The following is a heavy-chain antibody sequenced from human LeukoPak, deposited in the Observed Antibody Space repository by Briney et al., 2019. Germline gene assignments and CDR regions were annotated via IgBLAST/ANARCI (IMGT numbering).Heavy chain of an antibody. CDR3: ARGVTIFGVVTLFDY. Sequence: GASVKVSCEASGYTFTSYGISWVRQAPGQGLEWMGWISAYNGNTNYAQKLQGRVTMTTDTSTSTAYMELRSLRSDDTAVYYCARGVTIFGVVTLFDYWGQGTLVTVSS. CDR1: GYTFTSYG. J-gene: IGHJ4*02. D-gene: IGHD3-3*01. V-gene: IGHV1-18*01. CDR2: ISAYNGNT.